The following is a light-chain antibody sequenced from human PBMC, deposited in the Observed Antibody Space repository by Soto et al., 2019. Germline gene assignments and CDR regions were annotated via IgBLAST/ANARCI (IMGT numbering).Light chain of an antibody. CDR1: SNDIGGYNY. CDR2: KVS. CDR3: QAYDYILTASV. Sequence: QSALTQPASVSGSPGQSITIPCTGSSNDIGGYNYVSWYQQHPGRAPKLVIYKVSDRPSGVSTRFSASKSGNTASLTISGLQAEDEADYYCQAYDYILTASVFGGGTKLTVL. J-gene: IGLJ3*02. V-gene: IGLV2-14*01.